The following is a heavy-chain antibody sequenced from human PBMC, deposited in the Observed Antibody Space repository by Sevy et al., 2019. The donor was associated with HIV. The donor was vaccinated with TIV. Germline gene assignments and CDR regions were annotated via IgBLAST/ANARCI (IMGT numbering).Heavy chain of an antibody. V-gene: IGHV3-33*01. D-gene: IGHD3-22*01. CDR1: GFTFSSYG. Sequence: GGSLRLSCAASGFTFSSYGMHWVRQAPGKGLEWVAVIWYDGSNKYYADSVKGRFTISRDNSKNTLYLQRNSLRAEETAVYYCARDYYDSSGYYGGYFDYWGQGTLVTVSS. J-gene: IGHJ4*02. CDR2: IWYDGSNK. CDR3: ARDYYDSSGYYGGYFDY.